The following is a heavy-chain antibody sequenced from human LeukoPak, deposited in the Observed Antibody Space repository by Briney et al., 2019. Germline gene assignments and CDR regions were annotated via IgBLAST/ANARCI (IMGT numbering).Heavy chain of an antibody. V-gene: IGHV4-34*01. CDR1: GASFSNYY. Sequence: SETLSLTCVVYGASFSNYYWSWIRQPPGKGLEWIGEINHTGSANYNPSLKSRVTISVDMSKNQFSLKVTSMTAADTAVYYCARGVGGYCSGGSCYSEPNWFDPWGQGTLVTVSS. CDR2: INHTGSA. CDR3: ARGVGGYCSGGSCYSEPNWFDP. J-gene: IGHJ5*02. D-gene: IGHD2-15*01.